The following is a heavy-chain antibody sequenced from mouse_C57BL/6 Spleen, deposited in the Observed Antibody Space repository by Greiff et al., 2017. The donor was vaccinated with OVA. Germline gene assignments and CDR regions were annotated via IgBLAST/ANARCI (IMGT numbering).Heavy chain of an antibody. CDR2: ISDGGSYT. D-gene: IGHD4-1*01. Sequence: EVKLVESGGGLVKPGGSLKLSCAASGFTFSSYAMSWVRQTPEKRLEWVGTISDGGSYTYYPDNVKGRFTISRDNAKNNLYLQMSHLKSEDTAMYYCARVPNWGYWYFDVWGTGTTVTVSS. CDR3: ARVPNWGYWYFDV. V-gene: IGHV5-4*03. CDR1: GFTFSSYA. J-gene: IGHJ1*03.